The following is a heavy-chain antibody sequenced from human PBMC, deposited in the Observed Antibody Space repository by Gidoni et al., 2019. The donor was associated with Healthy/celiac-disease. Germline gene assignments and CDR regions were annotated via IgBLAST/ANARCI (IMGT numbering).Heavy chain of an antibody. CDR3: ARAGSGYDAFDI. CDR2: IGNAGDT. J-gene: IGHJ3*02. Sequence: EVQLVESGECLVQLGGSLRLSCAASGCTFSSYDMHWVRQATGKGLEWVSAIGNAGDTYYPGSVKGRFTISRENAKNSLYLQMNSLRAGDTAVYYCARAGSGYDAFDIWGQGTMVTVSS. D-gene: IGHD3-10*01. V-gene: IGHV3-13*04. CDR1: GCTFSSYD.